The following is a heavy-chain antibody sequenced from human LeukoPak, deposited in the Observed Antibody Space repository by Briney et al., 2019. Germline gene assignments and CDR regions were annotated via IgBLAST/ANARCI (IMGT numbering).Heavy chain of an antibody. CDR1: GGTFSSYA. J-gene: IGHJ4*02. V-gene: IGHV1-69*04. D-gene: IGHD1-26*01. Sequence: ASVKFSCKASGGTFSSYAISWVRQAPGQGLEWMGRIIPILGIANYAQKFQGRVTITADKSTSTAYMELSSLRSEDTAVYYCARVRGSYYFDYWGQGTLVTVSS. CDR2: IIPILGIA. CDR3: ARVRGSYYFDY.